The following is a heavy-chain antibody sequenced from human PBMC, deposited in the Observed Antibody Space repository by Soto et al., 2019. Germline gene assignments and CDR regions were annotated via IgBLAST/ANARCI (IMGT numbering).Heavy chain of an antibody. V-gene: IGHV1-18*01. CDR1: GYTFSSYD. J-gene: IGHJ4*02. Sequence: QVQLVQSGPEVKKPGASVKVSCKASGYTFSSYDINWVRQAPGQGLEWMGWISAYNDNTNYAQKFQGRVTMATDTSTTTVYMELRSLRSDDTAVYYCGILPGYYLGYWGQGTLVTVSS. D-gene: IGHD3-9*01. CDR3: GILPGYYLGY. CDR2: ISAYNDNT.